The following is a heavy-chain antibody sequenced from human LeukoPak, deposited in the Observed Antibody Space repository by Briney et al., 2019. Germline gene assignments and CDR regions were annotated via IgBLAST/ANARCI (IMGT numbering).Heavy chain of an antibody. V-gene: IGHV4-61*02. D-gene: IGHD1-26*01. J-gene: IGHJ4*02. CDR1: GGSISSGSYY. CDR3: ASRGVGATPY. Sequence: MASETLSLTCTVSGGSISSGSYYWSWIRQPAGKGLEWIGRIYTSGSTNYNPSLKSRVTISVDTSKNQFSLKLSSVTAADTAVYYCASRGVGATPYWGQGTLVTVSS. CDR2: IYTSGST.